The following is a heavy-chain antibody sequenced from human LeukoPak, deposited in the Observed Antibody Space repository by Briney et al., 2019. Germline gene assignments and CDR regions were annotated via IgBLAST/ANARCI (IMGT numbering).Heavy chain of an antibody. CDR2: INPNSGDT. CDR3: ARGPDYYDSREDYYYYGMDV. CDR1: GYTFTGYY. J-gene: IGHJ6*02. V-gene: IGHV1-2*02. D-gene: IGHD3-22*01. Sequence: GASVKVSCKASGYTFTGYYMHWVRQAPGQGLEWMGWINPNSGDTNYAQKFQGRVTMTRDTSISTAYMELSRLRSDDTAVYYCARGPDYYDSREDYYYYGMDVWGQGTTVTLSS.